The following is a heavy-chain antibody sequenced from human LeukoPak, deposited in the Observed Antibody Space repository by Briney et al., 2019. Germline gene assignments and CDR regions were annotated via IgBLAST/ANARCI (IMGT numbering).Heavy chain of an antibody. J-gene: IGHJ4*02. CDR3: ARGGGHFDY. CDR2: INTDGSIT. CDR1: GFTFSGYW. Sequence: GGSLRLSCAASGFTFSGYWMHWVRQAPGKGLVWVSRINTDGSITTYADSVKGRFTISRDNAKNTLYLQMNSLRAEDTAVYYCARGGGHFDYWGQGTLVTGSS. V-gene: IGHV3-74*01. D-gene: IGHD3-16*01.